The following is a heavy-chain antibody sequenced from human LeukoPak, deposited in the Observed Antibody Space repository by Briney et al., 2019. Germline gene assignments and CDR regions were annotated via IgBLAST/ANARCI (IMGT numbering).Heavy chain of an antibody. V-gene: IGHV1-2*06. CDR1: GYTFTGYY. D-gene: IGHD2-8*01. J-gene: IGHJ4*02. CDR2: INPNSGGT. CDR3: ARVEYCTKGVCINFDL. Sequence: GASVKVSCKASGYTFTGYYLHWVRQAPGQGLEWMGRINPNSGGTNYAQKFQGRVTVTRDTSTSTAYMELSGLRGDDTAAYYCARVEYCTKGVCINFDLWGQGTLVTVSS.